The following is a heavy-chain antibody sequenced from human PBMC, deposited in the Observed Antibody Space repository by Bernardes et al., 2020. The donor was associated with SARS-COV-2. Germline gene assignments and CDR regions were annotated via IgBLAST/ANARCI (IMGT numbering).Heavy chain of an antibody. V-gene: IGHV4-59*01. CDR3: ARGFDY. J-gene: IGHJ4*02. CDR1: AGSISAYY. Sequence: EPLSLTYTVAAGSISAYYCSWFRPPPGKGLEWIGSLYYTGSTNYNPSLQSRVTISVDTSKNQFSLKLSSVTAADTAVYYCARGFDYWGQGILVTVSS. CDR2: LYYTGST.